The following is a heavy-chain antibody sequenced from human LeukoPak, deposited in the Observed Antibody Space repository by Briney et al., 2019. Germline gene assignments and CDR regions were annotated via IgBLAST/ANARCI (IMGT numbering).Heavy chain of an antibody. J-gene: IGHJ4*02. CDR1: GYTFTSYA. V-gene: IGHV1-3*01. CDR3: ARYDFWSGFDY. D-gene: IGHD3-3*01. Sequence: ASVKVSCKASGYTFTSYAMHWVRQAPGQRLEWMGWINAGNGNTKYSQKFQGRVAITRDTSASTAYMELSSLRSEDTAVYYCARYDFWSGFDYWGQGTLVTVSS. CDR2: INAGNGNT.